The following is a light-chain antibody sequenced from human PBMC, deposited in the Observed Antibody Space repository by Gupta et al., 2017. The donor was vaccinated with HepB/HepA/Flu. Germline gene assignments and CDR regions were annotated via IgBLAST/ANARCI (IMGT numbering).Light chain of an antibody. CDR1: SSDVGSYNL. V-gene: IGLV2-23*02. CDR2: DVS. CDR3: CSYEGSSTPVV. J-gene: IGLJ2*01. Sequence: QSALTQPASVSGSPGQSITISCTGTSSDVGSYNLVSWYQQHPGKAPKLMIDDVSKRPSGVSNRFSGSKSGNTASPTISGLQAEDEADDYCCSYEGSSTPVVFGGGTKLTVL.